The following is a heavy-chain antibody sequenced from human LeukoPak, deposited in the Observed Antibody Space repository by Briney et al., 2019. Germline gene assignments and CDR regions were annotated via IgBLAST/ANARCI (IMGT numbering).Heavy chain of an antibody. CDR1: GFTFSSYA. V-gene: IGHV3-23*01. CDR3: AKSLGLPDRYDSSGYYSAGDY. J-gene: IGHJ4*02. D-gene: IGHD3-22*01. Sequence: GGSLRLSCAASGFTFSSYAMSWVRQAPGKGLEWVSAISGSGGSTYYADSVKGRFTISRDNSKNTLYLQMNSLRAEDTAVYYCAKSLGLPDRYDSSGYYSAGDYWGQGTLVTVSS. CDR2: ISGSGGST.